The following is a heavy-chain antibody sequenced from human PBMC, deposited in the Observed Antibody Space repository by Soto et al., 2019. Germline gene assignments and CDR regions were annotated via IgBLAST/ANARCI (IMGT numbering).Heavy chain of an antibody. Sequence: VGSLRLSCASSVFTFYSSAMSCVRHSPGKWLEWVSAISTTGGNTLYADSVKGRFTISRDNYKNTPYLQMNSLRAEDTAIYYCAKPSGGSYPASRVFQSWGQGTRVSVS. CDR1: VFTFYSSA. V-gene: IGHV3-23*01. CDR3: AKPSGGSYPASRVFQS. J-gene: IGHJ5*02. CDR2: ISTTGGNT. D-gene: IGHD1-26*01.